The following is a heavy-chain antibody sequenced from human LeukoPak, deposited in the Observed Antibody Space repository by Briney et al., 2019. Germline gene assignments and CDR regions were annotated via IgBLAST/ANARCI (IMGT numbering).Heavy chain of an antibody. D-gene: IGHD6-19*01. CDR1: GFTFSSYD. J-gene: IGHJ4*02. CDR3: ARGSIAVAGTAIDY. CDR2: IGTAGDT. V-gene: IGHV3-13*04. Sequence: GGSLRLSCAASGFTFSSYDMHWVLQATGKGLEWVSAIGTAGDTYYPGSVKGRFTISRENAKNSLYLQMNSLRAGDTAVYYCARGSIAVAGTAIDYWGQGTLVTVSS.